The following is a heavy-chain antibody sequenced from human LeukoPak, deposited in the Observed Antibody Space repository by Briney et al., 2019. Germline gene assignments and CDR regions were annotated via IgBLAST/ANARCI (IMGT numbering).Heavy chain of an antibody. J-gene: IGHJ4*02. Sequence: GGSLRLSCASSGFIFSSYAMSWVPQAPGKGLEWVSGISGSGDKTHYAESVKGRFTISRDNSKNTLYLQMNSLRAEYTAVYSCAKVSWANYFDYWGQGTLVTVSS. CDR1: GFIFSSYA. CDR3: AKVSWANYFDY. V-gene: IGHV3-23*01. D-gene: IGHD6-13*01. CDR2: ISGSGDKT.